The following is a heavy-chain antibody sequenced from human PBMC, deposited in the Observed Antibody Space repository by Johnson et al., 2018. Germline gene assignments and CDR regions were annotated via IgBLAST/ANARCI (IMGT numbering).Heavy chain of an antibody. CDR2: INEDETKK. CDR1: GFTFSRSW. V-gene: IGHV3-7*01. J-gene: IGHJ3*02. D-gene: IGHD1-26*01. CDR3: VLEKGGGAFDI. Sequence: VQLVQSGGDLVQPGGSLRLSCAASGFTFSRSWMSWVRQAPGKGLDWVANINEDETKKYYVDSVQGRFTISRDNAQRSLFLQMNSLRAEDTAIYYCVLEKGGGAFDIWGQGTMVTVSS.